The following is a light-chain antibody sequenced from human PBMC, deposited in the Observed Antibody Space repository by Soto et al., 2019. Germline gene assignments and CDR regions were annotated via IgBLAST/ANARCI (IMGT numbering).Light chain of an antibody. Sequence: QSVLTQPPSASGTPGQRVTISCSGSSSNIGSNTVNWYQQLPGTAPKLLIYSNNQRPSGVPVRFSGSKSSTSASLAISGLQSEDEADYYCAAWDDSLNGVVFGGGTKVTVL. CDR1: SSNIGSNT. J-gene: IGLJ2*01. V-gene: IGLV1-44*01. CDR2: SNN. CDR3: AAWDDSLNGVV.